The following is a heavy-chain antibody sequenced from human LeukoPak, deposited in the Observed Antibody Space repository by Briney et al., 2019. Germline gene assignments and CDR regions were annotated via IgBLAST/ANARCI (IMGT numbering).Heavy chain of an antibody. CDR1: GFTVRYNS. J-gene: IGHJ4*02. D-gene: IGHD3-3*02. CDR3: ARAQLASGTDY. Sequence: PGGSLRLSCAAPGFTVRYNSMTWVRQAPGKGLEWVSTIYADGTTYYADSMKGRFTISRDNSKNTLDLQMNSLRAEDTAVYYCARAQLASGTDYWGQGTLVTASS. V-gene: IGHV3-53*01. CDR2: IYADGTT.